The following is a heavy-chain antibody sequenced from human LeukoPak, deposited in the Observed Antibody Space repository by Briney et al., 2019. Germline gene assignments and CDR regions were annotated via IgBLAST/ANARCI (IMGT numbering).Heavy chain of an antibody. CDR1: GFTFSSYS. V-gene: IGHV3-21*01. CDR3: ARGRITMIVVVPFQH. CDR2: ISSSSSYI. J-gene: IGHJ1*01. D-gene: IGHD3-22*01. Sequence: GGSLRLSCAASGFTFSSYSMNWVRQAPGKGLEWVSSISSSSSYIYYADSVKGRFTISRDNAKNSLYLQMNSLRAEDTAVYYCARGRITMIVVVPFQHWGQGTLVTVSS.